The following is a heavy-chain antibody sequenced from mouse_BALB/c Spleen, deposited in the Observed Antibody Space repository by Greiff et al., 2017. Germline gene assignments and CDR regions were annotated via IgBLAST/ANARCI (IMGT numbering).Heavy chain of an antibody. J-gene: IGHJ1*01. D-gene: IGHD2-4*01. CDR1: GFSLTGYG. Sequence: VKLMESGPGLVAPSQSLSITCTVSGFSLTGYGVNWVRQPPGKGLEWLGMIWGDGSTDYNSALKSRLSISKDNSKSQVFLKMNSLQTDDTARYYCARSDYDGLRYFDVWGAGTTVTVSS. CDR3: ARSDYDGLRYFDV. CDR2: IWGDGST. V-gene: IGHV2-6-7*01.